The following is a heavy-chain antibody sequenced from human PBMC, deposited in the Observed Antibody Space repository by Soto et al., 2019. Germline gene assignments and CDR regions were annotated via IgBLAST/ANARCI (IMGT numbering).Heavy chain of an antibody. CDR2: ISYDGSNK. D-gene: IGHD6-19*01. V-gene: IGHV3-30*18. J-gene: IGHJ4*02. Sequence: PGGSLRLSCAASGFTFSSYGMHWVRQAPGKGLEWVAVISYDGSNKYYADSVKGRFTISRDNSKNTLYLQMNSLRAEDTAVYYCAKAWSSGFITGQLFDYWGQGTLVTVSS. CDR1: GFTFSSYG. CDR3: AKAWSSGFITGQLFDY.